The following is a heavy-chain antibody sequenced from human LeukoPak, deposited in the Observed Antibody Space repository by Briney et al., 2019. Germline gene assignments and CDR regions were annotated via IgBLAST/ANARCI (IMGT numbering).Heavy chain of an antibody. Sequence: GGSLRLSCAASGFTFSSYAMSWVRQAPGKGLEWVSAISGSGGSTYYADSVKGRFTISRDNSKNTLYLQMNSLRAEDTAVYYCAKEAAVAARGGWFDAFDIWGQGTLVTVSS. CDR3: AKEAAVAARGGWFDAFDI. D-gene: IGHD6-19*01. CDR2: ISGSGGST. J-gene: IGHJ3*02. CDR1: GFTFSSYA. V-gene: IGHV3-23*01.